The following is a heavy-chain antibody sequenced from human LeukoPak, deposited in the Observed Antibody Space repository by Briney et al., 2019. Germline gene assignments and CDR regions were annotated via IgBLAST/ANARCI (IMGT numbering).Heavy chain of an antibody. CDR3: ARETISIQAVDY. J-gene: IGHJ4*02. CDR2: IKQDGSEK. CDR1: GFTFSSYW. D-gene: IGHD5-18*01. Sequence: GGSLRLSCAASGFTFSSYWMSWVRQAPGKGLEWVAIIKQDGSEKYYVDSVKSRFTISRDNAKNSLYLQMNSLRAEDTAVYYCARETISIQAVDYWGQGTLVTVSS. V-gene: IGHV3-7*01.